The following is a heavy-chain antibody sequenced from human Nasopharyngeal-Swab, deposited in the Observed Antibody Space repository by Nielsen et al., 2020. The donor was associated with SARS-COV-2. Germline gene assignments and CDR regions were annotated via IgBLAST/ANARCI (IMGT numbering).Heavy chain of an antibody. CDR3: ARLQWLDTGIDAFDI. J-gene: IGHJ3*02. V-gene: IGHV3-21*01. Sequence: GLEWVSSISSSSSYIYYADSVKGRFTISRDNAKNSLYLQMNSLRAEDTAVYYCARLQWLDTGIDAFDIWGQGTMVT. CDR2: ISSSSSYI. D-gene: IGHD6-19*01.